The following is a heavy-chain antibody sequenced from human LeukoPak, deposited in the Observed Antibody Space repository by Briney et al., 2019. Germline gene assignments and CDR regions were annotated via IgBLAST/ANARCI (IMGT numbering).Heavy chain of an antibody. J-gene: IGHJ6*03. CDR2: IDSSSSSI. D-gene: IGHD6-13*01. V-gene: IGHV3-48*01. CDR3: AGISSWYYMDV. Sequence: HPGGSLRLSCAASGFTFSSYAMHWVRQAPGKGLEWVSNIDSSSSSIYYTDSVKGRFTISRDNAKNSLYLQMNSLRAEDTAVYYCAGISSWYYMDVWGKGTMVTVSS. CDR1: GFTFSSYA.